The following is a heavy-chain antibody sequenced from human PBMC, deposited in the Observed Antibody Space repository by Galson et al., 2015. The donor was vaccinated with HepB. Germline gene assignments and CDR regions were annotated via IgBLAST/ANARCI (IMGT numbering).Heavy chain of an antibody. D-gene: IGHD3-10*01. CDR1: GFTFSSYS. CDR3: ARVTGSGSYYVFDY. Sequence: SLRLSCAASGFTFSSYSMNWVRQAPGKGLEWVSSISSSSGYIYYADSVKGRFTISRDNAKNSLYLQMNSLRAEDTAVYYCARVTGSGSYYVFDYWGQGTLVTVSS. J-gene: IGHJ4*02. CDR2: ISSSSGYI. V-gene: IGHV3-21*01.